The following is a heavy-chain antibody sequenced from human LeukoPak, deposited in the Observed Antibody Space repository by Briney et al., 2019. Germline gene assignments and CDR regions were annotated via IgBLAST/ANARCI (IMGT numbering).Heavy chain of an antibody. Sequence: GASVKVSCKASGDTFTTYGITWVRQAPGQGLEWMGWITAHNGDTNYAQKFQGRITMTTDTFTSTAYMELTNLRSDDTAVYYCARDLGSGWYLGDYWGQGTLVTVSS. CDR2: ITAHNGDT. V-gene: IGHV1-18*01. J-gene: IGHJ4*02. CDR1: GDTFTTYG. D-gene: IGHD6-19*01. CDR3: ARDLGSGWYLGDY.